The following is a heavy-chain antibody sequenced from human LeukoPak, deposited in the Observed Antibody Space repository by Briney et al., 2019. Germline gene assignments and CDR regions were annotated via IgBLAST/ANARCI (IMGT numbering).Heavy chain of an antibody. CDR3: ARRDVLTGYRLGPFDF. CDR2: IYPGDSDT. V-gene: IGHV5-51*01. Sequence: GESLKISCKGSGYSFTNYWIGWVRQMPGKGLEWMGIIYPGDSDTRYSPSFQGQVTISADKSISTAYLQWSSLKASDTAMYYCARRDVLTGYRLGPFDFWGQGTLVTVSS. D-gene: IGHD3-9*01. J-gene: IGHJ4*02. CDR1: GYSFTNYW.